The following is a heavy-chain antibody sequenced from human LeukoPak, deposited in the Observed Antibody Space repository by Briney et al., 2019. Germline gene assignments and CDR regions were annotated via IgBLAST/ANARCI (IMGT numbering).Heavy chain of an antibody. CDR3: ARGGEVGWEPLVWYYFDY. V-gene: IGHV3-21*04. CDR1: GFTFSSYN. D-gene: IGHD1-26*01. CDR2: ITSSSTYI. J-gene: IGHJ4*02. Sequence: GGSLRLSCAASGFTFSSYNMNWVRQAPGKGLEWVSSITSSSTYIYYADSVRGRFTISRDNAKNSLYLQMNSLRAEDTALYYCARGGEVGWEPLVWYYFDYWGQGTLVTVSS.